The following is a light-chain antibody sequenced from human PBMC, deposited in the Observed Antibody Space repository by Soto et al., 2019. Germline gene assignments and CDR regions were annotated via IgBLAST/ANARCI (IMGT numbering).Light chain of an antibody. Sequence: DIQLSQSPSTLSASVGARVTITCRASQSISVWLAWYQQKAGKAPNLLIYKASRLESGVPSRFSGGGSGTDFTLTISSLQPEDFATYYCQQSYSTPQTFGQGTKVDIK. CDR1: QSISVW. CDR2: KAS. V-gene: IGKV1-5*03. CDR3: QQSYSTPQT. J-gene: IGKJ1*01.